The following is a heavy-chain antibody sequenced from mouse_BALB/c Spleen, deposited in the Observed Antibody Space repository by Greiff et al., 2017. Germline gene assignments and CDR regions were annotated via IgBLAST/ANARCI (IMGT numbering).Heavy chain of an antibody. CDR1: GFTFSSYA. V-gene: IGHV5-9-3*01. CDR2: ISSGGSYT. CDR3: ARRTSYYFDY. Sequence: DVKLVESGGGLVKPGGSLKLSCAASGFTFSSYAMSWVRQTPEKRLEWVATISSGGSYTYYPDSVKGRFTISRDNAKNTLYLQMSSLRSEDTAMYYCARRTSYYFDYWGQGTTLTVSS. J-gene: IGHJ2*01.